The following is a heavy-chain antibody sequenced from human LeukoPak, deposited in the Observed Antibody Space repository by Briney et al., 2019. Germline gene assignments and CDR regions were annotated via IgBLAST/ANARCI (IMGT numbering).Heavy chain of an antibody. CDR2: ISSSSSYI. CDR3: ARGVRRYYDILTGRYGMDV. D-gene: IGHD3-9*01. Sequence: PGGSLRLSCAASGFTFSSYSMNWVRQAPGKGLEWVSSISSSSSYIYYADSVKGRFTIPRDNAKNSLYLQMNSLRAEDTAVYYCARGVRRYYDILTGRYGMDVWGQGTTDTVSS. V-gene: IGHV3-21*01. J-gene: IGHJ6*02. CDR1: GFTFSSYS.